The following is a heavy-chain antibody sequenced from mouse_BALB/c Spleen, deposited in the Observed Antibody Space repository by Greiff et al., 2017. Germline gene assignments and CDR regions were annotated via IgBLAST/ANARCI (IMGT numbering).Heavy chain of an antibody. J-gene: IGHJ3*01. CDR1: GYTFTSNN. V-gene: IGHV1-12*01. Sequence: VQLQQPGAELVKPGASVKMSCKASGYTFTSNNMHWVKQTPGQGLEWIGAIYPGNGDTSYNQKFKGKATLTADKSSNTAYMQLSSLTSEDSAVYCCASFDGRAYWGQGTLVTVSA. D-gene: IGHD2-3*01. CDR3: ASFDGRAY. CDR2: IYPGNGDT.